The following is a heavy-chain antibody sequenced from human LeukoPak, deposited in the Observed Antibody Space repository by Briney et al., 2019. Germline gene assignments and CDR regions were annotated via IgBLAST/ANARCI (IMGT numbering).Heavy chain of an antibody. V-gene: IGHV4-39*01. CDR3: ARRLPPPTLSDDYVWGSYRASPNDAFDI. J-gene: IGHJ3*02. D-gene: IGHD3-16*02. CDR1: GGSISSRSDY. CDR2: MYYSGRT. Sequence: PSETLSLTCTVSGGSISSRSDYWGWSRQPPGKGLEWIGSMYYSGRTYHNPSLKSRVTISVDTSKNQFSLKLSSVTAADTAVYYCARRLPPPTLSDDYVWGSYRASPNDAFDIWGQGTMVTVSS.